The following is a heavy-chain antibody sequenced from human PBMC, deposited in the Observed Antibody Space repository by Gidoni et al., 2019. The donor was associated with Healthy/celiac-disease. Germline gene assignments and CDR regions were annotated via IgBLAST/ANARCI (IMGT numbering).Heavy chain of an antibody. CDR3: ARAVRFLEWAYYYYGMDV. J-gene: IGHJ6*02. CDR1: GFPFSSYA. V-gene: IGHV3-30*01. Sequence: QVQLVESGGGVVQPGRYLRRSCAASGFPFSSYAMHWVRQAPGKGLGWVAVISYDGSNKYYADSVKGRFTISRDNSKNTLYLQMNSLRAEDTAVYYCARAVRFLEWAYYYYGMDVWGQGTTVTVSS. CDR2: ISYDGSNK. D-gene: IGHD3-3*01.